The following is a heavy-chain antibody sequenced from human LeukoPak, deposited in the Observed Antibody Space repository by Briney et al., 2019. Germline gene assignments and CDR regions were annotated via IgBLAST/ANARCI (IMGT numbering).Heavy chain of an antibody. D-gene: IGHD1-26*01. Sequence: SETLSLTCTVSGGSISSSSYYWGWIRQPPGKGLEWIGSIYYSGSTYYNPSLKSRVTISVDTSKNQFSLKLSSVTAADTAVYYCARREREVGAFDYWGQGTLVTVSS. CDR3: ARREREVGAFDY. CDR2: IYYSGST. J-gene: IGHJ4*02. V-gene: IGHV4-39*01. CDR1: GGSISSSSYY.